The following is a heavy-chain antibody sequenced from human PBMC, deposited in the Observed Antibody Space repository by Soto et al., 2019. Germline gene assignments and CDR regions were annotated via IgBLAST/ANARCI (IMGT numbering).Heavy chain of an antibody. D-gene: IGHD4-17*01. Sequence: SETLSLTCTVSGGSISSYYWSWIRQPPGKGLEWIGEAYYSGSTNYNPSLKSRVTISVDKSKNHFSLKLSSVTAADTAVYYCARSEATVLDYWGQGTLVTVSS. CDR3: ARSEATVLDY. CDR1: GGSISSYY. J-gene: IGHJ4*02. V-gene: IGHV4-59*12. CDR2: AYYSGST.